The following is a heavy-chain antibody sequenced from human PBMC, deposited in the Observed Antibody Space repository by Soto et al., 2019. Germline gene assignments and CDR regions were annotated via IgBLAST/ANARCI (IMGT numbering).Heavy chain of an antibody. CDR2: ISYDGSKT. Sequence: QVQLVESGGGVVQPGESLRLSCAASGFSFSGYGMHWVRQAPGKGLEWVAVISYDGSKTYYAESVKGRFSISRDNSKNTIYLQMNSLSADDAAVYYCARGVVGVGAINYWGQGTLVTVSS. J-gene: IGHJ4*02. D-gene: IGHD1-26*01. V-gene: IGHV3-30*19. CDR3: ARGVVGVGAINY. CDR1: GFSFSGYG.